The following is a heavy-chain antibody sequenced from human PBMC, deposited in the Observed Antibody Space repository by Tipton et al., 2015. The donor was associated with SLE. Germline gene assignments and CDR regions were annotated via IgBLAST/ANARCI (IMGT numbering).Heavy chain of an antibody. CDR2: IWYDGNNK. Sequence: SLRLSCAASGLIFSNYGMNWVRQAPGKGLEWVAVIWYDGNNKYYGDSVKGRFTISRDNSKNTLHLQMDSLRVEDTAVYYCAKERAEAAYFDFDGMDVWGQGTSVTVSS. CDR3: AKERAEAAYFDFDGMDV. CDR1: GLIFSNYG. V-gene: IGHV3-33*06. J-gene: IGHJ6*02.